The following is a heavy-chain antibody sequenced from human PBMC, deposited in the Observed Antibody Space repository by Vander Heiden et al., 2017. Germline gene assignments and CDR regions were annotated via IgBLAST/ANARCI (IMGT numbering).Heavy chain of an antibody. D-gene: IGHD4-17*01. V-gene: IGHV3-30-3*01. Sequence: QVQLVESGGGVVQPGGSLTLSCAASGFRFSDCAVHWVRQAPGKGLEWVSTMSSDGNNKHYADSVKGRFTISRDNSKNTLYLQMNSLRGEDTAIFYCARGGDPYFDYWGQGTLVSVSS. CDR3: ARGGDPYFDY. CDR2: MSSDGNNK. CDR1: GFRFSDCA. J-gene: IGHJ4*02.